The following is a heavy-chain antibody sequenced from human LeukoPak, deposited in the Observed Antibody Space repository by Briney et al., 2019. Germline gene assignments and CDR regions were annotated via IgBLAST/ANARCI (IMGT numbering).Heavy chain of an antibody. CDR3: AKDIGYGVGRDAFDI. D-gene: IGHD4-17*01. J-gene: IGHJ3*02. CDR2: ISGDGGSK. V-gene: IGHV3-43*02. CDR1: GFTFSNYE. Sequence: GGSLRLSCAASGFTFSNYEFNWVRQAPGKGLEWVSLISGDGGSKYYADSVKGRFTISRDNSKNSLYLQMNRLRSEDTALYYCAKDIGYGVGRDAFDIWGQGTMVTVSS.